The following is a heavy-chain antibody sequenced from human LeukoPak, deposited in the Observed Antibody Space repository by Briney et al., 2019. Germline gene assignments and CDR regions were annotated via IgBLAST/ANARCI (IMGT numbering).Heavy chain of an antibody. CDR1: GFTFSSYA. Sequence: QPGGSLRLSCAASGFTFSSYAMHWVRQAPGKGLEWVSLISADGGSTFSADSVKGRFSISRDNSKNSLYLQMNSLRSEDTAMYYCAKESGKFDYWGQGTLVAVSS. J-gene: IGHJ4*02. CDR3: AKESGKFDY. CDR2: ISADGGST. V-gene: IGHV3-43*02.